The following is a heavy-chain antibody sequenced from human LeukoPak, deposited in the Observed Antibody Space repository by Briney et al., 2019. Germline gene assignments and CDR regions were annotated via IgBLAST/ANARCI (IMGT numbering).Heavy chain of an antibody. J-gene: IGHJ4*02. CDR1: GFTFDDYA. V-gene: IGHV3-9*01. CDR3: AKDIVGFGELLGAFDY. CDR2: ISWNSGSI. D-gene: IGHD3-10*01. Sequence: PGGSLRLSCAASGFTFDDYAMHWVRQAPGKGLEWVSGISWNSGSIGYADSVKGRFTISRDNAKNSLYLQMNSLRAEDTALYYCAKDIVGFGELLGAFDYWGQGTLVTVSS.